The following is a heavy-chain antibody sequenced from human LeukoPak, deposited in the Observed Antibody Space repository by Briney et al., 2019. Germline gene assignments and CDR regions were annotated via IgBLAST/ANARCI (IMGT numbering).Heavy chain of an antibody. CDR1: GYTFTGYY. D-gene: IGHD3-22*01. CDR2: INPNSGGT. J-gene: IGHJ1*01. V-gene: IGHV1-2*02. Sequence: ASVKVSCKASGYTFTGYYMHWVRQAPGQGLEWMGWINPNSGGTNYAQKFQGRVTMTRDTSISTAYMELSRLRSDDTAVYYCAREPYDSSGYSLGEYFQHWGQGTLVTVSS. CDR3: AREPYDSSGYSLGEYFQH.